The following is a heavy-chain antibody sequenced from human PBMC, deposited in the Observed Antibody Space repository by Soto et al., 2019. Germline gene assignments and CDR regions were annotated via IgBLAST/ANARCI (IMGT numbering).Heavy chain of an antibody. J-gene: IGHJ4*02. V-gene: IGHV4-39*01. CDR3: ARTEYSSGWYYFDY. CDR2: IYYSGST. D-gene: IGHD6-19*01. CDR1: GGSISSSSYY. Sequence: QLQLQESGPGLVKPSETLSLTCTVSGGSISSSSYYWGWIRQPPGKGLEWIGSIYYSGSTYYNPSLESRVTISVDTSKNQFSLKLSSVTAADTAVYYCARTEYSSGWYYFDYWGQGTLVTVSS.